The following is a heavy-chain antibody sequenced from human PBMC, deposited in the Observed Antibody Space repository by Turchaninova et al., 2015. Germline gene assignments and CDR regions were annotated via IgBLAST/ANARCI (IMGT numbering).Heavy chain of an antibody. V-gene: IGHV4-59*08. CDR3: ARHKRLDP. CDR1: GGSLSSGY. CDR2: IYYTGST. Sequence: QVQLQESGPGLVKPSGPLSLTCTVSGGSLSSGYWSWTRQPPGKGLGWIGNIYYTGSTDYNPSLKSRVTISIDTSKTQFSLKLSSVSAEDTAVYYCARHKRLDPWGQGTLVTVSS. J-gene: IGHJ5*02.